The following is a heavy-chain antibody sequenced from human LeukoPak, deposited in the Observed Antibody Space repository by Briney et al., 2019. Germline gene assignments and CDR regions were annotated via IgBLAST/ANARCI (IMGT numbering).Heavy chain of an antibody. J-gene: IGHJ4*02. Sequence: ASVKVSCKASGYTCTSYYMHWVRQAPGQGLEWMGIINPSGGSTSYAQKFQGRVTMTRDTSTSTVHMELSSLRSEDTAVYYCARVSYCSSTSCYDVPFDYWGQGTLVTVSS. CDR2: INPSGGST. CDR3: ARVSYCSSTSCYDVPFDY. D-gene: IGHD2-2*01. CDR1: GYTCTSYY. V-gene: IGHV1-46*01.